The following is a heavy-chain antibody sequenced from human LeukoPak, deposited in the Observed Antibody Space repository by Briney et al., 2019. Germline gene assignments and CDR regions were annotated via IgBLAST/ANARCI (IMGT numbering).Heavy chain of an antibody. CDR3: AKSGHSTSSWFDP. Sequence: GGSLRLSCAASGFTFSSHAMTWVRQAPGKGLEWVSAVTGSSGGTYYADSVKGRFTISRDDSKSTLYLQMNSLRVEDTAVYYCAKSGHSTSSWFDPWGQGTLVIVSS. D-gene: IGHD6-6*01. J-gene: IGHJ5*02. CDR2: VTGSSGGT. CDR1: GFTFSSHA. V-gene: IGHV3-23*01.